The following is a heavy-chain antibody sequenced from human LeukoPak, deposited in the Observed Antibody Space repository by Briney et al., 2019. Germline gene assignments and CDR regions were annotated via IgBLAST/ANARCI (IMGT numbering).Heavy chain of an antibody. Sequence: GGSLRLSCAASGFTFSSYAMSWVRQAPGKGLEWVSAISGSGGSTYYADSVKGRFTISRDNSKNTLYLQMNSLRAEDTAVYYCAKLNYYYGSGSPFDYWGQGTLVTVSS. CDR3: AKLNYYYGSGSPFDY. V-gene: IGHV3-23*01. CDR2: ISGSGGST. CDR1: GFTFSSYA. J-gene: IGHJ4*02. D-gene: IGHD3-10*01.